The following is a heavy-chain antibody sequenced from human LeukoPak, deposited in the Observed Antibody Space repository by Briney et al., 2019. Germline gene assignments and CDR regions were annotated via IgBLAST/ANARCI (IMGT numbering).Heavy chain of an antibody. CDR2: VHTSGST. D-gene: IGHD5-24*01. CDR1: GGSISSYY. V-gene: IGHV4-4*07. CDR3: ARDQRWLQALDF. J-gene: IGHJ4*02. Sequence: PETLSLTCTVSGGSISSYYWSWIRQPAGKGLEWIGRVHTSGSTNYNPSLKSRISMSVDTSKNQFSLKLTSVTAADTAVYYCARDQRWLQALDFWGQGTLVTVSS.